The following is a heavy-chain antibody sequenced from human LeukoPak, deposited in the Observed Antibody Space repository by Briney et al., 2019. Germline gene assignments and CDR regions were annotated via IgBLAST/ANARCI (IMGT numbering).Heavy chain of an antibody. Sequence: ASLKVSCKASGYTFTGYFMHWVRQAPGHGLEWRGWINPNSGGTSYLQNFQGRVTMTRDTSISTAYMDLSRLRSDDTAVYYCARGRPGDYFDYWGQGTLVTVSS. J-gene: IGHJ4*02. CDR2: INPNSGGT. CDR3: ARGRPGDYFDY. V-gene: IGHV1-2*02. CDR1: GYTFTGYF. D-gene: IGHD6-25*01.